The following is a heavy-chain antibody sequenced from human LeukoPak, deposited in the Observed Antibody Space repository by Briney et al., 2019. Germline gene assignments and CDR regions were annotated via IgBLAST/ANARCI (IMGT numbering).Heavy chain of an antibody. J-gene: IGHJ4*02. V-gene: IGHV1-18*01. Sequence: ASVKVSCKASGYTFTSYGISWVRQAPGQGLEWMGWISTYNGNTNYAQKLQGRVTMTTDTSTSTAYMELRSLRSDDTAVYYCGRYYDSSGYYYVDYWGRGTLVTVSS. D-gene: IGHD3-22*01. CDR3: GRYYDSSGYYYVDY. CDR1: GYTFTSYG. CDR2: ISTYNGNT.